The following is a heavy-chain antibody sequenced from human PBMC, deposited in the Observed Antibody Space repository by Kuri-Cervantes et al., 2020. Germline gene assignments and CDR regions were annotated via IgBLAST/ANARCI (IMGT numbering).Heavy chain of an antibody. J-gene: IGHJ6*03. CDR3: ARGDGSGSYYRSYYYYYYYMDV. V-gene: IGHV1-46*01. CDR2: INPSGGST. CDR1: GYTFTSYY. Sequence: ASVKVSCKTSGYTFTSYYMHWVRQAPGQGLEWMGIINPSGGSTSYAQKFQGRVTMTRDTSTSTVYMELSSLRSEDTAVYYCARGDGSGSYYRSYYYYYYYMDVWGKGTTVTVSS. D-gene: IGHD3-10*01.